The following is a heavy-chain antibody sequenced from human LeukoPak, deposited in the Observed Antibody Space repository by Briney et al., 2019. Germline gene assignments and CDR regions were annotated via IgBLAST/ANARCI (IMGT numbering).Heavy chain of an antibody. CDR2: IYYSGST. CDR3: APKGLLGAFDI. D-gene: IGHD1-26*01. V-gene: IGHV4-39*01. CDR1: GGSISSSSYY. Sequence: SETLSLTCTASGGSISSSSYYWGWIRQPPGKGLEWIGSIYYSGSTYYNPSLKSRVTISVDTSKNQFSLKLSSVTAADTAVYYCAPKGLLGAFDIWGQGTMVTVSS. J-gene: IGHJ3*02.